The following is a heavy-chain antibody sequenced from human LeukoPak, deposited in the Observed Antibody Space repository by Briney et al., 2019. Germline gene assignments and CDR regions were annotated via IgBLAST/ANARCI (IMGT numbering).Heavy chain of an antibody. J-gene: IGHJ4*02. Sequence: KPSQKLSRTCTVASGSISAVGCDWRWLRQHPGKGLWWIGYIYYSGSTYYNPSLKSRVTISVDTSKNQFSLKLSSVTAADTAVYYCARLGGRIAVAVWGQGTLVTVSS. CDR3: ARLGGRIAVAV. CDR2: IYYSGST. D-gene: IGHD6-19*01. V-gene: IGHV4-31*03. CDR1: SGSISAVGCD.